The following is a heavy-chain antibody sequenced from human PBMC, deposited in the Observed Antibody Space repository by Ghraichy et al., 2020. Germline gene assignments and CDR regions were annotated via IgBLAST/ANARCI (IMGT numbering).Heavy chain of an antibody. CDR1: GFTVSSNY. CDR2: IYSGGST. CDR3: ARARLDHPYYYYYMDV. Sequence: GGSLRLSCAASGFTVSSNYMSWVRQAPGKGLEWVSVIYSGGSTYYADSVKGRFTISRDNSKNTLYLQMTSLRAEDTAVYYCARARLDHPYYYYYMDVWGEGTTVTVSS. V-gene: IGHV3-53*01. J-gene: IGHJ6*03. D-gene: IGHD1-14*01.